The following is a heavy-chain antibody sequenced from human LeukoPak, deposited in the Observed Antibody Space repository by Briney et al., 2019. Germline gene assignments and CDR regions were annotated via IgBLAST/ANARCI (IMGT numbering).Heavy chain of an antibody. CDR1: GGTISSYY. J-gene: IGHJ4*02. V-gene: IGHV4-4*07. D-gene: IGHD5-18*01. Sequence: PSETLSLTCTVSGGTISSYYRSWIRQPAGKGLEWIGRIYTSGSTYYNPSLKSRVTMSVDTSKNQFSLKLSSVTAADTAVYYCARDRYSYIYPLDYWGQRTLVTVSS. CDR3: ARDRYSYIYPLDY. CDR2: IYTSGST.